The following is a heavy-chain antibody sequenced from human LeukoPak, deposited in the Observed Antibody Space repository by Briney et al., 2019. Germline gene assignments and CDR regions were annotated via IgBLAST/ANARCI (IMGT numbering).Heavy chain of an antibody. J-gene: IGHJ4*02. D-gene: IGHD5-24*01. CDR3: ARVRRDGYPS. CDR2: IYYSGST. V-gene: IGHV4-59*01. Sequence: SETLSLTCTVSGGSISSYYWSWSRQPPGKGLEWIGYIYYSGSTNYNPSLKSRVTISVDTSKNQFSLKLSSVTAADTAVYYCARVRRDGYPSWGQGTLVTVSS. CDR1: GGSISSYY.